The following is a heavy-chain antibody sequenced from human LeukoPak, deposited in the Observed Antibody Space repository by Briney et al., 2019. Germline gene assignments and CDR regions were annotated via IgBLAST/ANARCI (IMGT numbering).Heavy chain of an antibody. CDR2: IKQDGSEK. J-gene: IGHJ4*02. CDR1: GFTFSSYA. Sequence: GGSLRLSRAASGFTFSSYAMHWVRQAPGKGLEWVANIKQDGSEKYYVDSVKGRFTISRDNAKNSLYLQMNSLRAEDTAVYYCARGGYSYGFDYWGQGTLVTVSS. D-gene: IGHD5-18*01. V-gene: IGHV3-7*01. CDR3: ARGGYSYGFDY.